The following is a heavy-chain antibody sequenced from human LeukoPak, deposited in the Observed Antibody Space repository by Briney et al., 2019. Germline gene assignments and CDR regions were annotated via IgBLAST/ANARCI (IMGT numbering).Heavy chain of an antibody. CDR3: ATLYGDYDYYYYYMDV. CDR2: TSSSGSTI. V-gene: IGHV3-48*03. D-gene: IGHD4-17*01. CDR1: GFTFSSYE. Sequence: GGSLRLSCAASGFTFSSYEMNWVRQAPGKGLEWVSYTSSSGSTIYYADSVKGRFTISRDNAKNSLYLQMNSPRAEDTAVYYCATLYGDYDYYYYYMDVWGKGTTVTVSS. J-gene: IGHJ6*03.